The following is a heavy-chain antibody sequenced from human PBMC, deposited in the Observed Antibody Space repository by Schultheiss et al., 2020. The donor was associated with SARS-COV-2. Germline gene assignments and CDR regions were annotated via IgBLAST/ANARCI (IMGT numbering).Heavy chain of an antibody. Sequence: GGSLRLSCKASGYTFTSQGISWVRQAPGQGLEWMGWISGYNGNTDYAQKFQGRVTMTTDTSTSTAYMELSSLRSEDTAVYYCARGATVTTRPYYYYGMDVWGQGTTVTVSS. CDR1: GYTFTSQG. J-gene: IGHJ6*02. D-gene: IGHD4-11*01. CDR3: ARGATVTTRPYYYYGMDV. CDR2: ISGYNGNT. V-gene: IGHV1-18*01.